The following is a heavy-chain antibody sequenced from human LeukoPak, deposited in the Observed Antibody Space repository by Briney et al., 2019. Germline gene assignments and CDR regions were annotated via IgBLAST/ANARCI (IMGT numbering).Heavy chain of an antibody. D-gene: IGHD3-10*01. CDR1: GFTFSSYG. J-gene: IGHJ4*02. CDR2: ISYDGSNK. Sequence: GTSLRLSCEASGFTFSSYGMHWVRQATGQGLESVAVISYDGSNKYYADSVKGRFTISRDNSKNTLYLQMNSLRAEDTAVYYCAKDRYGSGSYSNFDYWGQGTLVTVSS. CDR3: AKDRYGSGSYSNFDY. V-gene: IGHV3-30*18.